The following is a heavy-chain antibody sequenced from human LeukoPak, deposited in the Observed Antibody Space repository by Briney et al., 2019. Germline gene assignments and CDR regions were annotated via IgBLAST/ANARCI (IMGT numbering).Heavy chain of an antibody. CDR2: ISSRSAYI. Sequence: PGGSLRLSCAASGFTFSDYSMNWVRQAPGKGLEWVSSISSRSAYIHYTDSVKGRFNISRDNAENSLYLQMNSLRAEDTAVYYCARDPGGSGWGAFDIWGQGTMVTVSS. J-gene: IGHJ3*02. CDR1: GFTFSDYS. CDR3: ARDPGGSGWGAFDI. V-gene: IGHV3-21*04. D-gene: IGHD4-23*01.